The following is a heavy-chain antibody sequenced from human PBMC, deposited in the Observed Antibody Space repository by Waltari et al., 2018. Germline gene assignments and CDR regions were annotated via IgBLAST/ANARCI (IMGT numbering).Heavy chain of an antibody. D-gene: IGHD6-25*01. CDR2: ISYTGKTI. J-gene: IGHJ4*02. V-gene: IGHV3-11*01. Sequence: GLEWVSYISYTGKTIYYADSVKGRFTISRDNAKNSLSLQMSSLRAEDTAVYYCTRWYSSGDYWGQGVLVTVSS. CDR3: TRWYSSGDY.